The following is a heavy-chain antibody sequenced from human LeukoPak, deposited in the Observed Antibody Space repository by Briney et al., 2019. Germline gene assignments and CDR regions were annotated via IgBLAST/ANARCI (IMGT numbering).Heavy chain of an antibody. Sequence: SETLSLTCTVSGDSMGGYYWSWIRQSPGKGLEWIGHIYYAGNTNYNPSLKSRDTISVDTSKNQFSLKLSSVTAADTAVYYCARLRGGLWFLNDAFDIWGQGTMVTVSS. CDR2: IYYAGNT. CDR1: GDSMGGYY. CDR3: ARLRGGLWFLNDAFDI. V-gene: IGHV4-59*12. D-gene: IGHD3-10*01. J-gene: IGHJ3*02.